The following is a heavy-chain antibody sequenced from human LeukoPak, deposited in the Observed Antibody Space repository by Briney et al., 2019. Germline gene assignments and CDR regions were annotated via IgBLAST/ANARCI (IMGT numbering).Heavy chain of an antibody. J-gene: IGHJ2*01. D-gene: IGHD1-1*01. Sequence: PSETLSLTCAVYGGSFRGYYWSWIRQPPGKGLEWIGEINHSGSTNYNPSLKSRVTISVDTSKNQFSLKLSSVTAADTAVYYCARSTIRGNRFSHWYFDLWGRGTLVTVSS. CDR3: ARSTIRGNRFSHWYFDL. CDR1: GGSFRGYY. V-gene: IGHV4-34*01. CDR2: INHSGST.